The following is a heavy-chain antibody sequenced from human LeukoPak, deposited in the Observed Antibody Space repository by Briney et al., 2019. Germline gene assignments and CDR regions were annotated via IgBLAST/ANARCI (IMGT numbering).Heavy chain of an antibody. D-gene: IGHD2-21*02. J-gene: IGHJ4*02. CDR2: ISAYNGNT. V-gene: IGHV1-18*01. CDR3: ARDCPTDCGGDCYSGD. Sequence: ASVKLSCKASGYIFTSYGISWVRQAPGQGIEWMGWISAYNGNTNYAQKLQGRGKMTTHKYTRTAYTELRSLRSEDQAGDYCARDCPTDCGGDCYSGDWGQGTLVTVSS. CDR1: GYIFTSYG.